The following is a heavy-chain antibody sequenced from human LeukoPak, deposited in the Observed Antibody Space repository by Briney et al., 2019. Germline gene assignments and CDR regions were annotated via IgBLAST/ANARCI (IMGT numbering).Heavy chain of an antibody. V-gene: IGHV3-23*01. Sequence: PGGCLRLSCAASGFTFASYAMSWVRQVPGKGLEWVSAISGSGSDTYYADSVKGRFTISRDNSKSTLYLQMNSLRAEDTAVYYCAKDLGGEGGWGFPGYWGRGTVVTVSS. J-gene: IGHJ4*02. CDR1: GFTFASYA. D-gene: IGHD3-10*01. CDR3: AKDLGGEGGWGFPGY. CDR2: ISGSGSDT.